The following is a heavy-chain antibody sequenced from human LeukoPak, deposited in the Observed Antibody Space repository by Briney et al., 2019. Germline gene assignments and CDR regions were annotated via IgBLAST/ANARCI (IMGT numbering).Heavy chain of an antibody. V-gene: IGHV3-23*01. CDR2: ISISGDDT. CDR1: GFTFSSYW. CDR3: ANEIRPNDY. D-gene: IGHD4-17*01. Sequence: PGGSLRLSCAASGFTFSSYWMNWVRQAPGKGLEWLSAISISGDDTYYADSVKGRFTISRDNSKNTLYLQMNSLSADDTAMYYCANEIRPNDYWGQGTLVTVSS. J-gene: IGHJ4*02.